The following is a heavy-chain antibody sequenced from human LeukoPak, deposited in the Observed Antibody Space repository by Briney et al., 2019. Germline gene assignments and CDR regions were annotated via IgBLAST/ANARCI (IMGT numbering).Heavy chain of an antibody. D-gene: IGHD1-26*01. CDR1: GFTFSVYG. Sequence: GGSLRLSCAASGFTFSVYGMSWVRQAPGKGLEWVSAISGDGTYYADSVKGRFTISRDNSKNTLYLQMNSLTAEDTAVYYCAKDLQRMRPSGSYSPPTPPVFDYWGQGTLVIVSS. V-gene: IGHV3-23*01. J-gene: IGHJ4*02. CDR2: ISGDGT. CDR3: AKDLQRMRPSGSYSPPTPPVFDY.